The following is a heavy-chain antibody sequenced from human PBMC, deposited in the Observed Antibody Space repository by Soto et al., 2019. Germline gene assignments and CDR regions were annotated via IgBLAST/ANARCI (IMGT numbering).Heavy chain of an antibody. CDR2: VYYSGNN. J-gene: IGHJ4*02. CDR3: TRNGGWNFDH. Sequence: SETLSLTCTVSGDSISSSSYYWDWIRQPPGKGLEWIGNVYYSGNNHYNPSFKSRVTMSADTSKNQFSLKLSSVTAADTAVYYCTRNGGWNFDHWGQGTLVTVSS. D-gene: IGHD6-19*01. V-gene: IGHV4-39*07. CDR1: GDSISSSSYY.